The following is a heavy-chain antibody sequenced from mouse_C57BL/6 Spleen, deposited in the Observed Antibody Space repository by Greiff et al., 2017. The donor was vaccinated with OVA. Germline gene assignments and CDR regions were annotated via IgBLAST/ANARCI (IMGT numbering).Heavy chain of an antibody. J-gene: IGHJ3*01. CDR1: GFTFSSYA. D-gene: IGHD1-1*01. CDR3: ARDRTVVATDWFAY. V-gene: IGHV5-4*01. Sequence: EVQGVESGGGLVKPGGSLKLSCAASGFTFSSYAMSWVRQTPEKRLEWVATISDGGSYTYYPDNVKGRFTISRDNAKNNLYLQMSHLKSEDTAMYYCARDRTVVATDWFAYWGQGTLVTVSA. CDR2: ISDGGSYT.